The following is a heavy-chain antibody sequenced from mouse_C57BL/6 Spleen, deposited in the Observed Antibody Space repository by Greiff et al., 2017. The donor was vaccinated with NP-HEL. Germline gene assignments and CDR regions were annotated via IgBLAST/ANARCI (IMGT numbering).Heavy chain of an antibody. V-gene: IGHV1-4*01. J-gene: IGHJ1*03. CDR1: GYTFTSYT. Sequence: QVQLQQSGAELARPGASVKMSCKASGYTFTSYTMHWVKPRPGQGLEWIGYINPSSGYTKYNQKFKDKATLTADKSSSTAYMQLSSLTSEDSAVYYCAITTVVAHWYFDVWGTGTTVTVSS. D-gene: IGHD1-1*01. CDR2: INPSSGYT. CDR3: AITTVVAHWYFDV.